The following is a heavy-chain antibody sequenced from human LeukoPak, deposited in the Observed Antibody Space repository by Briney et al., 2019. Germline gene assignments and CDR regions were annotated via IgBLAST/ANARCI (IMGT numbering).Heavy chain of an antibody. V-gene: IGHV1-8*01. CDR1: GYTFTSYD. CDR3: ARSKTGSLGNWFDL. Sequence: ASXKVSCKASGYTFTSYDINWVRQATGQGLEWMGWMNPNSGYSGYAQKFQARVTMARNTSISTAYMELSNLRFEDTAVYYCARSKTGSLGNWFDLWGQGTLVTVSS. J-gene: IGHJ5*02. D-gene: IGHD1-1*01. CDR2: MNPNSGYS.